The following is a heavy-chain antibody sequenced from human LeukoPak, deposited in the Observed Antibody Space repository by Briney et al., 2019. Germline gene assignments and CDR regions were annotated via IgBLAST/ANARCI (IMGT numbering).Heavy chain of an antibody. J-gene: IGHJ4*02. Sequence: GGSLRLSCAASGFTFSNYNLNWVRQAPGKGLEWVSYISDGSSTIYYADSVRGRFTISRDNAKNSLYLQINSLRDEDTAVYYCARVTVGLDYWGQGTLVTVSS. CDR2: ISDGSSTI. CDR3: ARVTVGLDY. D-gene: IGHD4-23*01. V-gene: IGHV3-48*02. CDR1: GFTFSNYN.